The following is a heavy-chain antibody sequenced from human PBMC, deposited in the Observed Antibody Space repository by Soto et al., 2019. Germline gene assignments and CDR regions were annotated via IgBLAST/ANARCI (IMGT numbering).Heavy chain of an antibody. CDR3: ASWGRYCSGGSCYRSHAFDI. V-gene: IGHV1-69*01. CDR2: IIPIFGTA. Sequence: QVQLVQSGAEVKKPGSSVKVSCKASGGTFSRYAISWVRQAPGQGLEWMGGIIPIFGTANYAQKFQGRVTITADESTSTAYMELSSLRSEDTAVYYCASWGRYCSGGSCYRSHAFDIWGQGTMVTVSS. CDR1: GGTFSRYA. J-gene: IGHJ3*02. D-gene: IGHD2-15*01.